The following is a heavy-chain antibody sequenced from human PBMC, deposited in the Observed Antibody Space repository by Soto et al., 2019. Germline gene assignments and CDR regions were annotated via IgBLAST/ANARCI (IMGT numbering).Heavy chain of an antibody. CDR2: IIPMLGVR. J-gene: IGHJ3*02. D-gene: IGHD2-21*01. V-gene: IGHV1-69*02. CDR1: GGTFSTYS. CDR3: TIGSWSGEVCDI. Sequence: QVQLVQSGAGVKKPGSSVKVSCKDSGGTFSTYSMLWVRQAPGQGLEWMGRIIPMLGVRNYAQRFQDRVTIIADKSTATVHMEHSSLRSEDTALYYCTIGSWSGEVCDIWGQGTMFTVSS.